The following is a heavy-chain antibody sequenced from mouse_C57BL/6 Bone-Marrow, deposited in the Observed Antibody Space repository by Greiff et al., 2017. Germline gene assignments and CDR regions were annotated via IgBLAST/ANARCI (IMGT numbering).Heavy chain of an antibody. CDR3: ARDLDYYGSSLFAY. CDR2: ISYDGSN. CDR1: GYSITSGYY. D-gene: IGHD1-1*01. Sequence: EVQLQESGPGLVKPSQSLSLTCSVTGYSITSGYYWNWIRQFPGNKLEWMGYISYDGSNNYNPSLKNRISITRDTSKNQFFLKLNSVTTEDTATYYCARDLDYYGSSLFAYWGQGPLVTVSA. V-gene: IGHV3-6*01. J-gene: IGHJ3*01.